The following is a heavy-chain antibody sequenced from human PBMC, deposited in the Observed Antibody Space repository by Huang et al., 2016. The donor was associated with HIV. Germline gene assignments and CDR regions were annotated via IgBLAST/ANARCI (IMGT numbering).Heavy chain of an antibody. D-gene: IGHD4-17*01. J-gene: IGHJ4*02. CDR1: GFMFSTFG. V-gene: IGHV3-30*18. Sequence: QVHLEESGGGVVQPGRPLRLSCTASGFMFSTFGIDWVRQAPGKRLEWVAGISNEGSRKYYVDSVKGRFTISRDNSKNIGYLQMNSLRPEDTAVYYCAKPSGDYEFFDFWGQGTVVTVSS. CDR2: ISNEGSRK. CDR3: AKPSGDYEFFDF.